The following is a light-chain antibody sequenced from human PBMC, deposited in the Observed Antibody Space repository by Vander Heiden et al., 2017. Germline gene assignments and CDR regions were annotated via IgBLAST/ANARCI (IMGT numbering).Light chain of an antibody. J-gene: IGKJ2*01. V-gene: IGKV1-39*01. Sequence: DIQMTQSPSSLSAVVADRVNITCRANPNISSYLSCSQQKASSAPKLLIYAASSLQSRVPSRFSDSGSGTDFTLTICSLLPKDFATYYDKRSYSTPLTFGQGTKLEIK. CDR2: AAS. CDR3: KRSYSTPLT. CDR1: PNISSY.